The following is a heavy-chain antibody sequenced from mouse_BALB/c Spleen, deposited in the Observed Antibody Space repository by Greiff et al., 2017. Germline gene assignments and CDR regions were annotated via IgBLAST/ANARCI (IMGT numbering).Heavy chain of an antibody. D-gene: IGHD2-1*01. CDR2: ISSGGST. J-gene: IGHJ2*01. CDR1: GFTFSSYA. V-gene: IGHV5-6-5*01. Sequence: DVHLVESGGGLVKPGGSLKLSCAASGFTFSSYAMSWVRQTPEKRLEWVASISSGGSTYYPDSVKGRFTISRDNARNILYLQMSSLRSEDTAMYYCARGYYGNLYFDYWGQGTTLTVSS. CDR3: ARGYYGNLYFDY.